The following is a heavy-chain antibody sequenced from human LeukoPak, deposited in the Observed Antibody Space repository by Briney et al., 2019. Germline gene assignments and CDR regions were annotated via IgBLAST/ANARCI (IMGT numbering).Heavy chain of an antibody. Sequence: ASVKVSCKASGYTFTCYYIHWVRQAPGQGLEWMGRINPNGGGTNYAQKFQGRVTMTSDTSISTAYMELSRLKSDDTALYYCARERKITIFGVACDFWGQGTLVTVSS. CDR2: INPNGGGT. J-gene: IGHJ4*02. D-gene: IGHD3-3*01. CDR3: ARERKITIFGVACDF. V-gene: IGHV1-2*06. CDR1: GYTFTCYY.